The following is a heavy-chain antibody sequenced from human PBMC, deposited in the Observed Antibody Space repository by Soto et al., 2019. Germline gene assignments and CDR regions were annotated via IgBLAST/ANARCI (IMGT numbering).Heavy chain of an antibody. J-gene: IGHJ5*02. CDR3: AKDRGSSLHHWFDP. CDR1: GFTVSSNY. D-gene: IGHD6-13*01. V-gene: IGHV3-23*01. Sequence: PGGSLRLSCAASGFTVSSNYMSWVRQAPGKGLEWVSVISDGGGSTFYADSVKGRFTISRDNSKNTLYLQMNGLRADDTAVYYCAKDRGSSLHHWFDPWGQGTLVTVSS. CDR2: ISDGGGST.